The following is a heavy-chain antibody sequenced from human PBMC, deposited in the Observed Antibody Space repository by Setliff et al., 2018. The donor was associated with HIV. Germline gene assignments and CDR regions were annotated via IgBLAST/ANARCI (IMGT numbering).Heavy chain of an antibody. D-gene: IGHD4-17*01. Sequence: SETLSLTCTVSGGSVGSGSYYWSWVRQPPGKGLEWIGYIYYTGSTNYNPSLESRLTISVDTSKNQFSLKLRSVTAADTAVYYCARDPPGYGDSNDYWGQGTLVTVSS. CDR1: GGSVGSGSYY. CDR2: IYYTGST. J-gene: IGHJ4*02. V-gene: IGHV4-61*01. CDR3: ARDPPGYGDSNDY.